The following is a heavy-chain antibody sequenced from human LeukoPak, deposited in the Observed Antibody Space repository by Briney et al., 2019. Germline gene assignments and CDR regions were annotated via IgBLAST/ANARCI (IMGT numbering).Heavy chain of an antibody. V-gene: IGHV3-23*01. D-gene: IGHD2-21*02. CDR1: GFTFSSYA. Sequence: GGSLRLSCAASGFTFSSYAMSWVRQAPGKGLEWVSAISGSGGSTYYADSVKGRFTISRDNSKNTLYLQMNSLRAEDTAVYYCAKPLLNCGSDCYIFDYWGQGTLVTVSS. CDR3: AKPLLNCGSDCYIFDY. J-gene: IGHJ4*02. CDR2: ISGSGGST.